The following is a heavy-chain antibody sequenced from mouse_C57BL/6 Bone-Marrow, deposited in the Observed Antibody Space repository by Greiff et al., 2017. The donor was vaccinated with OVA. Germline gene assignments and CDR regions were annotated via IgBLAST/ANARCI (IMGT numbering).Heavy chain of an antibody. CDR2: IDPENGDT. D-gene: IGHD1-1*01. V-gene: IGHV14-4*01. J-gene: IGHJ2*01. CDR1: GFNIKDDY. CDR3: TSSTAVAPYFDY. Sequence: VQLQQSGAELVRPGASVKLSCTASGFNIKDDYMHWVKQRPEQGLEWIGWIDPENGDTEYASKFQGKATITADTSSNTAYLQLSSLTSEDTAVYYCTSSTAVAPYFDYWGQGTTLTVSS.